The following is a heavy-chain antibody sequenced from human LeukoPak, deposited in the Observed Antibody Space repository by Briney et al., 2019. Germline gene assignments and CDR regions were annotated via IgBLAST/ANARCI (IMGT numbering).Heavy chain of an antibody. CDR3: ARDPLIERAAFDI. J-gene: IGHJ3*02. Sequence: PSETLSLTCTVSGGSISSYYWSWIRQPPGKGLEWIGYIYYSGSTNYNPSLKSRVTISVDTSKNQFSLKLSSVTAADTAVYYCARDPLIERAAFDIWGQGTMVTVSS. CDR1: GGSISSYY. D-gene: IGHD2/OR15-2a*01. V-gene: IGHV4-59*01. CDR2: IYYSGST.